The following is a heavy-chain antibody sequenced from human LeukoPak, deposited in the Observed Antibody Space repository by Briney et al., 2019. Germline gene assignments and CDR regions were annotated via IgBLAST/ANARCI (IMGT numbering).Heavy chain of an antibody. D-gene: IGHD3-22*01. V-gene: IGHV4-61*02. CDR2: IYTSGST. Sequence: SETLSLTCTVSGGSISSGSYYWSWIRQPAGKGLEWIGRIYTSGSTNYNPSLKSRVTISVDTSKNQFSLKLSSVTAADTAVYYCARDAHPGDYYDSSGLYYFDYWGQGTLVTVSS. CDR1: GGSISSGSYY. J-gene: IGHJ4*02. CDR3: ARDAHPGDYYDSSGLYYFDY.